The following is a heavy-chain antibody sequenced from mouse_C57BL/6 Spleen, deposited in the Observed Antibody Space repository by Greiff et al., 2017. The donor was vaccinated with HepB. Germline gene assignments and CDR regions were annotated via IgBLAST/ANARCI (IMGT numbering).Heavy chain of an antibody. CDR2: IYPGNSDT. J-gene: IGHJ4*01. D-gene: IGHD2-5*01. V-gene: IGHV1-5*01. CDR1: GYTFTSYW. Sequence: VQLQQSGPVLARPGASVKMSCKTSGYTFTSYWMHWVKQRPGQGLEWIGAIYPGNSDTSYNQKFKGKAKLTAVTSASTAYMELSSLTNEDSAVYYCTRTYYSNLYYAMDYWGQGTSVTVSS. CDR3: TRTYYSNLYYAMDY.